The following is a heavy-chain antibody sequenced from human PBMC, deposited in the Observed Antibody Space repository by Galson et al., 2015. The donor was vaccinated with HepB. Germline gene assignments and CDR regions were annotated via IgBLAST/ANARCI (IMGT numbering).Heavy chain of an antibody. CDR1: GSILSSYS. D-gene: IGHD2-2*01. J-gene: IGHJ6*02. Sequence: SPRLSCAASGSILSSYSMNWVRQAPGKGLERVSSMSSSTNCVYYADSVKGRFTVSIDNAKNSLFLQMNSLRAEDTAVYYCATNTPAAVMRASGMDVWGQGTAVTVSS. CDR2: MSSSTNCV. V-gene: IGHV3-21*01. CDR3: ATNTPAAVMRASGMDV.